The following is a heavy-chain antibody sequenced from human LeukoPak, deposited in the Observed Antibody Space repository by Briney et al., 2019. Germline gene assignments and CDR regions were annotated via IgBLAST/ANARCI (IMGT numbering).Heavy chain of an antibody. CDR1: GGSISSYY. V-gene: IGHV4-59*01. CDR3: ARGYYYDSSGYLTYFDY. CDR2: IYYSGST. J-gene: IGHJ4*02. D-gene: IGHD3-22*01. Sequence: PSETLSLTCTVSGGSISSYYWSWIRQPPGKGLEWIGYIYYSGSTNYNPSLKSRVTISVDTSKNQFSLKLSSVTAADTAVYYCARGYYYDSSGYLTYFDYWGQGTLVTVSS.